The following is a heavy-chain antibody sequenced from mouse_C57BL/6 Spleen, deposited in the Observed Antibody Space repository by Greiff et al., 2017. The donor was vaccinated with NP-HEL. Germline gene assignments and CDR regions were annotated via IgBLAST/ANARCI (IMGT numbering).Heavy chain of an antibody. Sequence: EVQRVESGGDLVKPGGSLKLSCAASGFTFSSYGMSWVRQTPDKRLEWVATISSGGSYTYYPDSVKGRFTISRDNAKNTLYLQMSSLKSEDTAMYYCARQITTVDYYAMDYWGQGTSVTVSS. CDR3: ARQITTVDYYAMDY. D-gene: IGHD1-1*01. J-gene: IGHJ4*01. CDR1: GFTFSSYG. CDR2: ISSGGSYT. V-gene: IGHV5-6*01.